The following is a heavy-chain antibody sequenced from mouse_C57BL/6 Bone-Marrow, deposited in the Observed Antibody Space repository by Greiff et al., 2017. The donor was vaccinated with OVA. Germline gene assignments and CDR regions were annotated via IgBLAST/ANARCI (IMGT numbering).Heavy chain of an antibody. CDR1: GYTFTSYW. J-gene: IGHJ2*01. D-gene: IGHD1-1*01. V-gene: IGHV1-55*01. CDR3: ARSGYGSSYSY. Sequence: VQLQQSGAELVKPGASVKMSCKASGYTFTSYWITWVKQRPGQGLEWIGDIYPGSGSTNYNEKFKSKATLTVDTSSSTAYMQLSSLTSEDSAVYYCARSGYGSSYSYWGQGTTLTVSS. CDR2: IYPGSGST.